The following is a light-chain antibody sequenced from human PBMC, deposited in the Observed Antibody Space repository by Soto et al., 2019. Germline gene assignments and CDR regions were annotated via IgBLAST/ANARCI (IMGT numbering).Light chain of an antibody. CDR1: QSVNTN. CDR3: QQYNNWPPLT. V-gene: IGKV3-15*01. Sequence: EIVMTQSPATLSVSPGERATLSCRASQSVNTNLAWYQQKPGQAPRLLIYGASTRTTGLPARFSGSGSGTEFTRTISSLQSEDFAVYYCQQYNNWPPLTFGQGTKLEIK. CDR2: GAS. J-gene: IGKJ2*01.